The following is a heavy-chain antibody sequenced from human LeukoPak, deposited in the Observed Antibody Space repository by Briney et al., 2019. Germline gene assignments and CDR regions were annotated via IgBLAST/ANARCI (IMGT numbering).Heavy chain of an antibody. J-gene: IGHJ6*02. V-gene: IGHV3-48*03. CDR1: GFTFSSYE. Sequence: GGSLRLSCAASGFTFSSYEMNWVRQAPGKGLEWVSYISSSGSTIYYADSVKGRFTISRDNAKNSLYLQMNSLRAEDTAVYYCARAKEIGYCSSTSCYPSYGMDVWGQGTTVTVSS. CDR2: ISSSGSTI. D-gene: IGHD2-2*01. CDR3: ARAKEIGYCSSTSCYPSYGMDV.